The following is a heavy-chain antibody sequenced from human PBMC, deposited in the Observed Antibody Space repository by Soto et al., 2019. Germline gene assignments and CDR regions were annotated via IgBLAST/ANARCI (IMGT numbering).Heavy chain of an antibody. V-gene: IGHV1-69*01. CDR2: IIPIFGTA. CDR3: ATRTTVAYYYYYSMDV. Sequence: QVQLVQSGAEVKKPGSSVKVSCKASGGTFSSYAISWVRQAPGQGLEWMGGIIPIFGTANYAQKFQGRVTITEEESTRTAYMELSSLRSEDTAVYYCATRTTVAYYYYYSMDVWGQGTTVTVSS. D-gene: IGHD4-17*01. J-gene: IGHJ6*02. CDR1: GGTFSSYA.